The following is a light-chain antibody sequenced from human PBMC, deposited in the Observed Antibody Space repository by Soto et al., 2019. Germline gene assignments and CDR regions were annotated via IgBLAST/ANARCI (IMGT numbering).Light chain of an antibody. Sequence: EIVMTQSPATLSVSPGERVTLSCRASQSVSSDLAWYQQKPGQAPRLLIYGASTRATGIPARFSGSGSGTEFTLAISSLQSEDFAVYYCQQRSNWFLTFGGGTKVEIK. V-gene: IGKV3-15*01. CDR3: QQRSNWFLT. CDR1: QSVSSD. CDR2: GAS. J-gene: IGKJ4*01.